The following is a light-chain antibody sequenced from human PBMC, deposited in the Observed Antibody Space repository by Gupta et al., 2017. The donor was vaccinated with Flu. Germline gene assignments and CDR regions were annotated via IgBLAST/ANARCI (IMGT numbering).Light chain of an antibody. Sequence: GDRVTITCRASQSISSWLAWYQQKPGKAPKILIYKASSLESGVPSRFSGSGSGTEFTLTISSLQPDDFATYYCQQYYNYTYTFGQGTKLEIK. CDR1: QSISSW. J-gene: IGKJ2*01. CDR3: QQYYNYTYT. V-gene: IGKV1-5*03. CDR2: KAS.